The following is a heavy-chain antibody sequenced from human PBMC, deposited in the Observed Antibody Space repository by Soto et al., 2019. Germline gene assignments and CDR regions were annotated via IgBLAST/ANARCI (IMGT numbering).Heavy chain of an antibody. D-gene: IGHD6-13*01. Sequence: SVKVSCKASGGTFSSYAISWVRQAPGQGLEWMGGIIPIFGTANYAQKFQGRVTITADESTSTAYMELSSLRSEDTAVYYCARDPYSSSHGAEAYNWFDPWGQGTLVTVSS. V-gene: IGHV1-69*13. J-gene: IGHJ5*02. CDR1: GGTFSSYA. CDR2: IIPIFGTA. CDR3: ARDPYSSSHGAEAYNWFDP.